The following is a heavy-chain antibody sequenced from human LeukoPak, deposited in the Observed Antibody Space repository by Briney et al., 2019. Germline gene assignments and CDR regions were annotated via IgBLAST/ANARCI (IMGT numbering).Heavy chain of an antibody. Sequence: GGSLRLSCTASGFTFSSYEMNWVRQAPGKGLEWVSYISNTGTTIYYADSVKGRFTISGDNAKNSLYLQMNSLRAEDTAAYYCARGGAADYWGQGTLVTVSS. CDR1: GFTFSSYE. CDR3: ARGGAADY. D-gene: IGHD1-26*01. J-gene: IGHJ4*02. CDR2: ISNTGTTI. V-gene: IGHV3-48*03.